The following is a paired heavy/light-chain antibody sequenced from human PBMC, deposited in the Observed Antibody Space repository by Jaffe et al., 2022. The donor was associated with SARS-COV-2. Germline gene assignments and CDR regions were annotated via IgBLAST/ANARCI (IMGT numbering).Heavy chain of an antibody. CDR2: ISGSSRTI. D-gene: IGHD2-2*02. J-gene: IGHJ4*02. CDR3: ARAQYCSSDTSCYTPFDS. V-gene: IGHV3-48*02. Sequence: EVQLVESGGGLVQPGGSLRLSCAASGFIFSTYTMNWVRQAPGKGLEWVSYISGSSRTIYYADSVKGRFTISRDNAKNSLYLQMNSLRDEDTAVYYCARAQYCSSDTSCYTPFDSWGQGTLVTVSS. CDR1: GFIFSTYT.
Light chain of an antibody. CDR2: WAS. V-gene: IGKV4-1*01. CDR3: QQHYSNPRT. Sequence: DIVMTQSPDSLAVSLGERATINCKSSQSVLYSSNNKNYLTWYQQKTGQPPKLLISWASTRESGVPDRFSGSGSGTDFTLTISSLQAEDVAVYYCQQHYSNPRTFGQGTKVEIK. J-gene: IGKJ1*01. CDR1: QSVLYSSNNKNY.